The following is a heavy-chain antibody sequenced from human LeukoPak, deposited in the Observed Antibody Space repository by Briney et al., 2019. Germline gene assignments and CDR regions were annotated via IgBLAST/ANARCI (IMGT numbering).Heavy chain of an antibody. CDR1: GGSVSSGAYY. Sequence: SETLSLTCTVSGGSVSSGAYYWSWIRQPPGKGLEWIGHTYYNGSTNYNPSLKSRVTISVDTSKNQFSLRLSSVTPADTAVYYCARGYTSGWTYGMAVWGQGTTVTVSS. CDR3: ARGYTSGWTYGMAV. V-gene: IGHV4-61*08. CDR2: TYYNGST. D-gene: IGHD6-19*01. J-gene: IGHJ6*02.